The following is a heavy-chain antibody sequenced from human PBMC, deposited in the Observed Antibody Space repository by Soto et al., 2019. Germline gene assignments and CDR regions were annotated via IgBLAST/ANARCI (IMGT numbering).Heavy chain of an antibody. D-gene: IGHD4-17*01. CDR3: ARGSYGDYDY. CDR2: ISGYGSNT. Sequence: GGSLRLSCAASGFTFSDYGMSWVRQAPGKGLEWVSAISGYGSNTYYADSAKGRFTISRDNSKNTLFLQMNSLRVEDTALYFCARGSYGDYDYWGQGTLVTVSS. CDR1: GFTFSDYG. V-gene: IGHV3-23*01. J-gene: IGHJ4*02.